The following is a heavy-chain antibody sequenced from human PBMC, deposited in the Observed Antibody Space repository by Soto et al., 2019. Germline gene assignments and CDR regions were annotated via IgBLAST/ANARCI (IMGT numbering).Heavy chain of an antibody. CDR1: GGSISSYY. D-gene: IGHD2-2*01. Sequence: PSETLSLTCTVSGGSISSYYWSWIRQPPGKGLEWIGYIYYSGSTNYNPSLKSRVTISVDTSKNQFSLKLSSVTAADTAVYYCARLPDIVVVPAADDAFDIWGQGTMVTVS. V-gene: IGHV4-59*08. CDR2: IYYSGST. CDR3: ARLPDIVVVPAADDAFDI. J-gene: IGHJ3*02.